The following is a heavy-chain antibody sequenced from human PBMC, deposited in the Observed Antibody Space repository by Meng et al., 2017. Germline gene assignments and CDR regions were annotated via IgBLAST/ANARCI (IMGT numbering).Heavy chain of an antibody. CDR1: GYTFTSYG. CDR2: ISAYNGNT. V-gene: IGHV1-18*01. CDR3: ATRGNPYLNC. Sequence: QVQRGQSGAEVKKPGASVKVSCKASGYTFTSYGISWVRQAPGQGLEWMGWISAYNGNTNYAQKLQGRVTMTTDTSTRTGYMELTSLTSDDTATYYCATRGNPYLNCWGQGTLVTVSS. J-gene: IGHJ4*02.